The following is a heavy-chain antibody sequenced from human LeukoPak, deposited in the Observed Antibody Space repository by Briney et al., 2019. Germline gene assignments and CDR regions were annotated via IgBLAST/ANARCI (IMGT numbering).Heavy chain of an antibody. CDR3: LLTDYGDYETGAFDI. CDR2: IYYSGST. J-gene: IGHJ3*02. CDR1: GGSISSSSYY. Sequence: SETLSLTCTVSGGSISSSSYYWGWIRQPPGTGLEWIGSIYYSGSTYYNPSLRSRVTVSVDTSKNQFSLKLSSVAAADTAVYYCLLTDYGDYETGAFDIWGQGTMVTVSS. V-gene: IGHV4-39*01. D-gene: IGHD4-17*01.